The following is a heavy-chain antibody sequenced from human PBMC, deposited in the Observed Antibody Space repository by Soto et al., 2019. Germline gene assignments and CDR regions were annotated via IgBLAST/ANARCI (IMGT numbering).Heavy chain of an antibody. CDR1: GFTFSSYA. V-gene: IGHV3-23*01. D-gene: IGHD2-15*01. CDR3: ATQLFSLHCSGGSCPGDAFDI. J-gene: IGHJ3*02. Sequence: PGGSLRLSCAASGFTFSSYAMSWVRQAPGKGLEWVSAISGSGGSTYYADSVKGRFTISRDNSKNTLYLQMNSLRAEDTAVYYCATQLFSLHCSGGSCPGDAFDIWGQGTMVTVSS. CDR2: ISGSGGST.